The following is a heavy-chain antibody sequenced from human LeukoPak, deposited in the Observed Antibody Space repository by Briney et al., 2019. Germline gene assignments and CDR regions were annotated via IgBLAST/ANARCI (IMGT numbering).Heavy chain of an antibody. V-gene: IGHV3-7*01. CDR2: IKNDGAVK. CDR1: GFTFSYHW. J-gene: IGHJ4*02. CDR3: ARDRYDSSGFDY. D-gene: IGHD3-22*01. Sequence: AGGSLRLSCAASGFTFSYHWMTWVRQAPGKGLEWVANIKNDGAVKNYVDSVKGRFTISRDNAKNSLYLQMNSLRAEDTAVYYCARDRYDSSGFDYWGQGTLVTVSS.